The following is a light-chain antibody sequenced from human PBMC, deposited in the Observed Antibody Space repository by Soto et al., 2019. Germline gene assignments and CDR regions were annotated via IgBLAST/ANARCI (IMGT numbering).Light chain of an antibody. CDR1: SSDVGAYNY. CDR2: EVS. Sequence: QSVLTQPPSASGSPGQSVTISCTGTSSDVGAYNYVSWYQQHPGKAPKLMIYEVSKRPSGVPDRFSGSKSGNTASLTVSGLQGEEEADYYCSSYARNRAIVFGGGTKLTVL. J-gene: IGLJ2*01. V-gene: IGLV2-8*01. CDR3: SSYARNRAIV.